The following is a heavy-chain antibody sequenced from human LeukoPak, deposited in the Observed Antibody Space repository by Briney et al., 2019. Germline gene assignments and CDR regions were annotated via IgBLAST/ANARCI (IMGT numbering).Heavy chain of an antibody. V-gene: IGHV3-48*03. CDR1: GFTFSMYE. CDR2: IVSSGSAI. Sequence: GGSLRLSCAASGFTFSMYEMNWIRQAPGKGLEWVSYIVSSGSAIYYADSVRGRFTISRDNAKNSLYLQMNSLRAEDTAVYYCVRVGYFGSGSYYTGGHYFDYWGQGTLVTVSS. J-gene: IGHJ4*02. CDR3: VRVGYFGSGSYYTGGHYFDY. D-gene: IGHD3-10*01.